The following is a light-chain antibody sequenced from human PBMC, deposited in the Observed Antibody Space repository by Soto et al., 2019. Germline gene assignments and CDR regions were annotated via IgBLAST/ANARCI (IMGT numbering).Light chain of an antibody. CDR1: QSLVHSDGHTY. J-gene: IGKJ2*01. Sequence: EIVLTQTPLSSPVTLGQPASISCRSSQSLVHSDGHTYLSWLQQRPGQPPRLLIYQISNRFSGVPDRFTGSGAVTDFTLKIRRVEAEDVGVYYCMQAAQFPPYTFGQGTKLEIK. CDR3: MQAAQFPPYT. CDR2: QIS. V-gene: IGKV2-24*01.